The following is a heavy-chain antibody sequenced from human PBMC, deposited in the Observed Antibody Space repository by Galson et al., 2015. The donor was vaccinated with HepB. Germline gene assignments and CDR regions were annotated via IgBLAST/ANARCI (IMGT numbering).Heavy chain of an antibody. J-gene: IGHJ3*02. V-gene: IGHV3-9*01. CDR3: AKDIRRALISTRNDGFHM. Sequence: SLRLSCAVSGFTFEDYAMHWVRQTPGKGLEWVSGLTWNSGSIAYADSVKGRFTISRDNAKNSLYLQMNSLRVEDTALYYCAKDIRRALISTRNDGFHMWGQGTMVTVS. CDR1: GFTFEDYA. D-gene: IGHD3-22*01. CDR2: LTWNSGSI.